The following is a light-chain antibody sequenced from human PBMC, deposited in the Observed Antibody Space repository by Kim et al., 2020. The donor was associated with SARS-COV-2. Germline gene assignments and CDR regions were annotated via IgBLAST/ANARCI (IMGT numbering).Light chain of an antibody. J-gene: IGLJ2*01. CDR2: YDT. CDR3: QVWDSSTDHVV. CDR1: NIGSKS. V-gene: IGLV3-21*04. Sequence: AAGKTARITCEGNNIGSKSGHWYQQKPGQPPVLVIYYDTDRPSGIPERFSGSNSGNTATLTISRVEAGDEADYYCQVWDSSTDHVVFGGGTKLTVL.